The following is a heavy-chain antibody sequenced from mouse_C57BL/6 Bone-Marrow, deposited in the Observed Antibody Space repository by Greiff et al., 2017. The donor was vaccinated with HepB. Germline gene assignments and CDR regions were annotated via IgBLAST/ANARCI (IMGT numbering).Heavy chain of an antibody. V-gene: IGHV1-64*01. J-gene: IGHJ4*01. D-gene: IGHD1-1*01. CDR1: GYTFTSYW. CDR2: IHPNSGST. CDR3: ARGGLTTVVLSPYAMDY. Sequence: QVQLQQPGAELVKPGASVKLSCKASGYTFTSYWMHWVKQRPGQGLEWIGMIHPNSGSTNYNEKFKSKATLTVDKSSSKAYMQLSSLTSGDSAVYYCARGGLTTVVLSPYAMDYWGRGTSVTVSS.